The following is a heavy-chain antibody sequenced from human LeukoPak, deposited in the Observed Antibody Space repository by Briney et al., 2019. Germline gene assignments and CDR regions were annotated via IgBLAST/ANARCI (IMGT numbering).Heavy chain of an antibody. CDR1: GYTFTTYY. CDR2: INPSDSST. Sequence: ASVKVSCKASGYTFTTYYMHWVRQAPGQGLEWMGIINPSDSSTSYAQKFQGRVTMSRDMSTSTVYMELSSLRSVDTAVYYCARVGLDYTLPFDYWGQGTLVTVSS. D-gene: IGHD4-11*01. CDR3: ARVGLDYTLPFDY. J-gene: IGHJ4*02. V-gene: IGHV1-46*01.